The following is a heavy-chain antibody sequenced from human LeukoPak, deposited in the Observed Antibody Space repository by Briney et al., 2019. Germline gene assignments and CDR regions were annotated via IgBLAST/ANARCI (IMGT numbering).Heavy chain of an antibody. Sequence: SETPSLTCAVYGGSFSGYYWCWIRQTPGNGLEWIGEINHSGSTNYNPSLKSRVTISVDTSKNQFSPKLSSVTAADTAVYYCARVSGNYGSGSYLDYWGQGTLVTVSS. CDR2: INHSGST. D-gene: IGHD3-10*01. CDR1: GGSFSGYY. V-gene: IGHV4-34*01. J-gene: IGHJ4*02. CDR3: ARVSGNYGSGSYLDY.